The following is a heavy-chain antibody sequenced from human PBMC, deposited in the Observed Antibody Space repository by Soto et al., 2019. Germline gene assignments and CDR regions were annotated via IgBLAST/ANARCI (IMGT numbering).Heavy chain of an antibody. V-gene: IGHV1-2*02. CDR1: VFSVDTTYC. J-gene: IGHJ4*01. D-gene: IGHD2-15*01. CDR3: GSPRSGPSPDVGH. Sequence: ASVKVSCKASVFSVDTTYCIHRMRRAPGQGLEWMGSINPNSGDTNYAQNFQGRVTMTRDTSISTVYMEVSSLTSDDTAVYYCGSPRSGPSPDVGHWGHGTVVTVSS. CDR2: INPNSGDT.